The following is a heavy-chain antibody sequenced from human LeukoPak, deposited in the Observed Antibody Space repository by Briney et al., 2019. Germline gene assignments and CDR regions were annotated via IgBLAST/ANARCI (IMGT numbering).Heavy chain of an antibody. J-gene: IGHJ5*02. D-gene: IGHD3-3*01. Sequence: ASVTVSCKASGYTFTGYYMHWVRQTPGQGLEWKGWINPNSGGTNYAQTFQGRVTMTRDTSISTASMELSRLRSDDTAVYYCARDALTITAYYDFWSGYYNNWFDPWGQGTLVTVSS. CDR3: ARDALTITAYYDFWSGYYNNWFDP. CDR2: INPNSGGT. V-gene: IGHV1-2*02. CDR1: GYTFTGYY.